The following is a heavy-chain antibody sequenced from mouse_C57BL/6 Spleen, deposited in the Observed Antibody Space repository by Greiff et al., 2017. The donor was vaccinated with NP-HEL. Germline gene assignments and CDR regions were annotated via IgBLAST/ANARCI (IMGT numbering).Heavy chain of an antibody. CDR2: ISDGGSYT. D-gene: IGHD1-1*01. CDR1: GFTFSSYA. J-gene: IGHJ4*01. V-gene: IGHV5-4*01. CDR3: ARDMTTVVALYAMDY. Sequence: EVQRVESGGGLVKPGGSLKLSCAASGFTFSSYAMSWVRQTPEKRLEWVATISDGGSYTYYPDNVKGRFTISRDNAKNNLYLQMSHLKSEDTAMYYCARDMTTVVALYAMDYWGQGTSVTVSS.